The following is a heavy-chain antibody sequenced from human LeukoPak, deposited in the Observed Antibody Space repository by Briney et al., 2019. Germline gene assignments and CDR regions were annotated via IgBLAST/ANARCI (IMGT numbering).Heavy chain of an antibody. Sequence: ASVKVFCKASGYTFTSYYMHWVRQAPGQGLEWMGIINPSGGSTSYAQKFQGRVTMTWDTSTSTVYMELSSLRSEDTAVYYCARDDFDYPSNYWGQGTLVTVSS. CDR2: INPSGGST. D-gene: IGHD3-16*01. V-gene: IGHV1-46*01. J-gene: IGHJ4*02. CDR1: GYTFTSYY. CDR3: ARDDFDYPSNY.